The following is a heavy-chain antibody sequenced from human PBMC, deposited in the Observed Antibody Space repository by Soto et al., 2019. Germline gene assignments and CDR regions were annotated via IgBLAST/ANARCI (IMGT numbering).Heavy chain of an antibody. CDR3: AREKWASGSRWLDP. J-gene: IGHJ5*02. D-gene: IGHD6-19*01. Sequence: ASVKVSCKASGYTFTRSGISWVRQAPGQGPEWMGWISSYNGDTNYAQTFQGWVTMTRDTSISTAYMELSRLTSEDTAVYYCAREKWASGSRWLDPWGQGTLVTVSS. V-gene: IGHV1-18*01. CDR1: GYTFTRSG. CDR2: ISSYNGDT.